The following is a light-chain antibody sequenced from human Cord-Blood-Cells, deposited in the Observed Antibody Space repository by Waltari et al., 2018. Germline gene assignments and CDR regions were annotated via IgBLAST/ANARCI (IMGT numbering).Light chain of an antibody. J-gene: IGLJ2*01. Sequence: SYVLTQPPPVSVAPGTTARIPCRGHTIGSKSVHWYQQKPGQAPVLVVYDDSDRPSGIPERFSGSNSGNTATLTISRVEAGDEADYYCQVWDSSSDHVVFGGGTKLTVL. V-gene: IGLV3-21*03. CDR2: DDS. CDR3: QVWDSSSDHVV. CDR1: TIGSKS.